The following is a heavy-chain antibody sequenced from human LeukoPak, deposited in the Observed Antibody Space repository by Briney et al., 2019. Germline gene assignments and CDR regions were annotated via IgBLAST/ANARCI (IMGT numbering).Heavy chain of an antibody. Sequence: SETLSLTCTVSGYSISSGYYWGWIRQPPGKGLEWIGSIYHSGSTYYNPSLKSRVTISVDTSKNQFSLKLSSVTAADTAVYYCARELTVTTNDYWSQGTLVTVSS. J-gene: IGHJ4*02. CDR1: GYSISSGYY. D-gene: IGHD4-17*01. CDR2: IYHSGST. V-gene: IGHV4-38-2*02. CDR3: ARELTVTTNDY.